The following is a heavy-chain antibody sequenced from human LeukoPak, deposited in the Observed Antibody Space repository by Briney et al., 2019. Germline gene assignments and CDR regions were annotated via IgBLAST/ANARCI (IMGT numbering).Heavy chain of an antibody. D-gene: IGHD3-10*01. J-gene: IGHJ4*02. CDR2: INHSGST. CDR1: GGSFSGYY. Sequence: PSETLSLTCAVYGGSFSGYYWSWIRQPPGKGLEWIGEINHSGSTNYNPSLKSRVTISVDTSKNQFSLKLSSVTAADTAVYYCASTLLNYYGSGSYYFDYWGQGTLVTVSS. CDR3: ASTLLNYYGSGSYYFDY. V-gene: IGHV4-34*01.